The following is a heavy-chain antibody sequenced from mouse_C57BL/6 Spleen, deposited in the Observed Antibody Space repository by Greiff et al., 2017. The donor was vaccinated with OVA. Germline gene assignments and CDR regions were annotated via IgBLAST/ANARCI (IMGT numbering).Heavy chain of an antibody. CDR1: GYSITSGYY. CDR3: ARARPMIDY. J-gene: IGHJ2*01. CDR2: ISYDGSN. V-gene: IGHV3-6*01. Sequence: EVQLVESGPGLVKPSQSLSLTCSVTGYSITSGYYWNWIRQFPGNKLEWMGYISYDGSNNYNPSLKNRISITRDTSKNQFFLKLNSVTTEDTATYYCARARPMIDYWGQGTTLTVSS. D-gene: IGHD6-5*01.